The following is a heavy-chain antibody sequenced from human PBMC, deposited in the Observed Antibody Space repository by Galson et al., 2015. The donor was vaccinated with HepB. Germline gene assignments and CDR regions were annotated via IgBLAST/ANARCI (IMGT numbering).Heavy chain of an antibody. CDR1: GFNFNSYT. CDR3: VKGYSGSHLTAFHI. D-gene: IGHD1-26*01. V-gene: IGHV3-64D*06. CDR2: ISNSGGST. J-gene: IGHJ3*02. Sequence: SLRLSCAAPGFNFNSYTMHWVRQAPGKGLEYVSAISNSGGSTYYADSVKGRFTISRDNSKNTLFLQVSSLRTEDTAVFYCVKGYSGSHLTAFHIWGQGTMVTVSS.